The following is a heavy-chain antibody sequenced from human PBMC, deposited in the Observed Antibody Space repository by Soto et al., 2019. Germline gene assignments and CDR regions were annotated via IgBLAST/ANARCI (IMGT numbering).Heavy chain of an antibody. J-gene: IGHJ4*02. CDR2: AHHSGRT. Sequence: QVQLQESGPGLVKPSGTLSLTCTVSGGSMSSSNWWNWVRQSPGKGLEWIGEAHHSGRTNYNPSRTSRVTISVDKAKNHFSLKLSSVTAADTAVYYCARSEATGLDYWGQGTLVTVSS. D-gene: IGHD1-26*01. V-gene: IGHV4-4*02. CDR3: ARSEATGLDY. CDR1: GGSMSSSNW.